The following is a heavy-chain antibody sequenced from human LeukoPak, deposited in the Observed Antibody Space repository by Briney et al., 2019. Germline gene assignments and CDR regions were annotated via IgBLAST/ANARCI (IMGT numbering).Heavy chain of an antibody. J-gene: IGHJ4*02. CDR1: GYTFTGYY. V-gene: IGHV1-2*02. CDR3: ARGDILTGYYYFDY. D-gene: IGHD3-9*01. Sequence: ASVKVSCKASGYTFTGYYMHWVRQAPGQGLEWMGWINPNSGGTNYAQKFQGRVTMTRDTSISTAYMELSRLRSDDTAVDYCARGDILTGYYYFDYWGQGTLVTVSS. CDR2: INPNSGGT.